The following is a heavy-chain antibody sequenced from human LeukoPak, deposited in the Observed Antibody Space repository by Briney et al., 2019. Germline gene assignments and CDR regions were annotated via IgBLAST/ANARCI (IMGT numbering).Heavy chain of an antibody. CDR3: ARMAQWSGAFDY. CDR1: GGSFSGYH. V-gene: IGHV4-34*01. D-gene: IGHD6-19*01. CDR2: INHSGST. Sequence: PSETLSLTCAVYGGSFSGYHWSWIRQPPGKGLEWIGEINHSGSTNYNPSLKSRVTISVDTSKNQFSLKLSSVTAADTAVYYCARMAQWSGAFDYWGQRALVTVSS. J-gene: IGHJ4*02.